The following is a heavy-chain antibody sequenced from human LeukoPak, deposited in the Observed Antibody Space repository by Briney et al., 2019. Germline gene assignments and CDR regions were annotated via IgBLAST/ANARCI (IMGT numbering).Heavy chain of an antibody. V-gene: IGHV3-74*03. CDR3: ARVPHGEGYFDS. Sequence: GGSLRLSCAASGFTFSGYWIHWVRQAPGKGLVWVSRSNSDGSTTYADSVKGRFTISRDNDKNTLYLQMDSLRGEDTAVYYCARVPHGEGYFDSWGQGTLVIVSS. CDR2: SNSDGST. CDR1: GFTFSGYW. J-gene: IGHJ4*02.